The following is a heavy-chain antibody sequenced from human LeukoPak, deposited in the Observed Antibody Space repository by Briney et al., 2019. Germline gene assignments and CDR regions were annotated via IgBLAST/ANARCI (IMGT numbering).Heavy chain of an antibody. CDR2: VYYNGNT. CDR3: ARLLSPGWFDP. V-gene: IGHV4-39*01. J-gene: IGHJ5*02. CDR1: GGSISSSGSY. Sequence: PSETLSLTCTVSGGSISSSGSYWAWIRQPPGKGLEWIANVYYNGNTYYNSSLKSRVTISVDTSKNQFSLNLRSLTAADTAVYYCARLLSPGWFDPWGQGTLVTVSS. D-gene: IGHD1-26*01.